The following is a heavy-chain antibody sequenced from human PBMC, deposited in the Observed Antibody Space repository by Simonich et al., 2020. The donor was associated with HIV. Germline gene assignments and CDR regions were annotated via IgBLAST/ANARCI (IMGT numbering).Heavy chain of an antibody. CDR3: ARRDRELILYFDY. J-gene: IGHJ4*02. CDR1: GGSFSGNY. CDR2: MNHSGIT. Sequence: QVQLQQGGAGLLKPSETLSLTCAVYGGSFSGNYWSWIRQPPGKGLEWIGEMNHSGITNYKSSLNIRTTISVDKSKNQFSLKLSSVTAADTAIYYCARRDRELILYFDYWGQGNLVTVSS. V-gene: IGHV4-34*01. D-gene: IGHD3-3*01.